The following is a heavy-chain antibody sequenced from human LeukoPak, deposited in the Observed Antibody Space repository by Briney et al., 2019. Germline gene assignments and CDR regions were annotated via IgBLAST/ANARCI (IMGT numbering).Heavy chain of an antibody. CDR2: ISSGDRT. CDR1: GFTFSSYA. Sequence: GGSLSLSCAASGFTFSSYAMNWVRQAPGKGLEWGAGISSGDRTFHAESVKGRFTISRDKSKDTLYLQMNSLRAEDTAVYYCAKDATASPYFHWFDNWGQGTQVIVSS. J-gene: IGHJ4*02. CDR3: AKDATASPYFHWFDN. D-gene: IGHD3-9*01. V-gene: IGHV3-23*01.